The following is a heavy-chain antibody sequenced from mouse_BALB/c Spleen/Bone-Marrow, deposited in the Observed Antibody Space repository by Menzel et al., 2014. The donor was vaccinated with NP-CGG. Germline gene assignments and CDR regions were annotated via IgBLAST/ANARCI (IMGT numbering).Heavy chain of an antibody. CDR3: TRTYEYFDY. CDR2: IYPSDNYT. CDR1: GYTFTSYW. J-gene: IGHJ2*01. V-gene: IGHV1-69*02. Sequence: QVQLKQSGAELVRPGASAKLSCKTSGYTFTSYWINWVKQRPGQGLEWIGNIYPSDNYTNYNQKFKDKATLTVDISSTTAYMQLSSPTSEDSAVYYCTRTYEYFDYWGQGTTLTVSS. D-gene: IGHD2-3*01.